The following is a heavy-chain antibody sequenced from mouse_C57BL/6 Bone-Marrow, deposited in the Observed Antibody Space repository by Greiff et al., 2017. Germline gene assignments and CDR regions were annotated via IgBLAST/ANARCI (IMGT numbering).Heavy chain of an antibody. V-gene: IGHV14-4*01. J-gene: IGHJ1*03. CDR3: TPYYYGSSYGYFDV. D-gene: IGHD1-1*01. CDR2: IDPENGAT. CDR1: GFNIKDDY. Sequence: VQLKESGAELVRPGASVKLSCTASGFNIKDDYMHWVKQRPEQGLEWIGWIDPENGATEYASKFQGQATITADTSSNTAYLQLSSLTSEDTAVYYCTPYYYGSSYGYFDVWGTGTTVTVSS.